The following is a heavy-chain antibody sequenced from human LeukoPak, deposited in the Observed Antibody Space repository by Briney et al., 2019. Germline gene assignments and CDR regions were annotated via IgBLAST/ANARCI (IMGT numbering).Heavy chain of an antibody. CDR1: GYTFTSYG. CDR3: ARDGLEVHDSSGYYWSDAFDI. Sequence: SVKVSCKASGYTFTSYGISWVRQAPGQGLEWMGGIIPIFGTANYAQKFQGRVTITADKSTSTAYMELSSLRSEDTAVYYCARDGLEVHDSSGYYWSDAFDIWGQGTMDTVSS. D-gene: IGHD3-22*01. CDR2: IIPIFGTA. V-gene: IGHV1-69*06. J-gene: IGHJ3*02.